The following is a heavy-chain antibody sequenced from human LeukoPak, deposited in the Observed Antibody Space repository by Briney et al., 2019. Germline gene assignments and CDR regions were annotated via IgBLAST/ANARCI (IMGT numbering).Heavy chain of an antibody. V-gene: IGHV1-69*05. CDR2: IIPIFGTA. CDR1: GYTFTSYA. D-gene: IGHD6-13*01. Sequence: VASVKVSCKASGYTFTSYAMNWVRQAPGQGLEWMGGIIPIFGTANYAQKLQGRVTITTDESTSTAYMELSSLRSEDTAVYYCARGSSSWYLGFDYWGQGTLVTVSS. J-gene: IGHJ4*02. CDR3: ARGSSSWYLGFDY.